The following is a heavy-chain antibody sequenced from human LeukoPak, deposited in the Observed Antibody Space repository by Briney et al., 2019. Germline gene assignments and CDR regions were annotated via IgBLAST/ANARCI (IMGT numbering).Heavy chain of an antibody. CDR1: GFTFSSYA. CDR2: ISGSGGST. V-gene: IGHV3-23*01. D-gene: IGHD2-15*01. CDR3: AKDRGWYCSGGSCYEYNWFDP. J-gene: IGHJ5*02. Sequence: GGSLRLSCAASGFTFSSYAMSRVRQAPGKGLEWVSAISGSGGSTYYADSVKGRFTISRDNSKNTLYLQMNSLRAEDTAVYYCAKDRGWYCSGGSCYEYNWFDPWGQGTLVTVSS.